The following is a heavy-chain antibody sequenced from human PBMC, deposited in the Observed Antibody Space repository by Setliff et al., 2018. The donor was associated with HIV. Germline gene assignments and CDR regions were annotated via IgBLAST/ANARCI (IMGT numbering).Heavy chain of an antibody. CDR3: AKDRGVVG. V-gene: IGHV3-23*01. J-gene: IGHJ4*02. Sequence: QSGGSLRLSCVASGFTFTNYAMTWVRQAPGKGLEWVSVITGSGESTYYADSVKGRFTISRDNSKNTLYLQMNSLRAEDTAVYYCAKDRGVVGWGQGTLVTVSS. CDR1: GFTFTNYA. CDR2: ITGSGEST. D-gene: IGHD2-15*01.